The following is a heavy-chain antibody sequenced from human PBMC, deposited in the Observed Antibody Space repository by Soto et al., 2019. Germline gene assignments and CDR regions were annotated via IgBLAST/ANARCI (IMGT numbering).Heavy chain of an antibody. Sequence: SETLSLTCTVSGGSISSSSYYWGWIRQPPGKGLEWIGSIYYSGSTYYNPSLKSRVTISVDTSKNQFSLKLSSVTAADTAVYYCARLKDAYYGMDVWGQGTTVTVSS. CDR2: IYYSGST. J-gene: IGHJ6*02. CDR1: GGSISSSSYY. V-gene: IGHV4-39*01. CDR3: ARLKDAYYGMDV.